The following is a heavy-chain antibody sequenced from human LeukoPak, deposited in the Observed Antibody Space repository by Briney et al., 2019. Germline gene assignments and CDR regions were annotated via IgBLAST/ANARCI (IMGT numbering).Heavy chain of an antibody. V-gene: IGHV4-4*07. CDR1: GGSISSYY. CDR3: ARDRPYYDFWSGYPLTYYYYYMDV. D-gene: IGHD3-3*01. J-gene: IGHJ6*03. Sequence: SETLSLTCTVSGGSISSYYGSWIRQPAGKGLEWIGRIYTSGSTNYNPSLKSRVTMSVDTSKNQFSLKLSSVTAADTAVYYCARDRPYYDFWSGYPLTYYYYYMDVWGKGTTVTVSS. CDR2: IYTSGST.